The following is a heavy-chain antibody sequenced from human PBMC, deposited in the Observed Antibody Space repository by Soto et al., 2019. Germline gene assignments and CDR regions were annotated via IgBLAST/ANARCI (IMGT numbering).Heavy chain of an antibody. CDR1: GFTFSSYW. D-gene: IGHD6-25*01. J-gene: IGHJ4*02. V-gene: IGHV3-74*01. CDR2: INNDGSST. Sequence: EVQLVESGGGLAQTGGSLRLSCAASGFTFSSYWMHWVRQAPGKGLVWVSRINNDGSSTTYADSVKGRFTISRDNAKNTLYLQMNSLRDEDRAVYYCAKGSGAQSGLLDYWGQGTLVTVSS. CDR3: AKGSGAQSGLLDY.